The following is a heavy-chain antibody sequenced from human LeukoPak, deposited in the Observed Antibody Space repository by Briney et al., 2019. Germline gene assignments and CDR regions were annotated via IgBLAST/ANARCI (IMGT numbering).Heavy chain of an antibody. CDR3: ARDLGRDGYNYYS. V-gene: IGHV1-2*06. CDR2: INPNSGGT. D-gene: IGHD5-24*01. CDR1: GYTFIGYY. Sequence: GASVKVSCKASGYTFIGYYMHWVRQAPGQGLEWMGRINPNSGGTNYAQRFQGRVTMTRDTSISTAYMEVSRLRSDDTAVYYCARDLGRDGYNYYSWGQGTLVTVSS. J-gene: IGHJ4*02.